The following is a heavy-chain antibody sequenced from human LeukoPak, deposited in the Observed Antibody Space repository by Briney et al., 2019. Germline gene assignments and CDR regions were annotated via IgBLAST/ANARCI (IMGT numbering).Heavy chain of an antibody. CDR2: ISSSGSTI. D-gene: IGHD3-10*01. Sequence: PGGSLRLSCVATGFTFSDYYMSWIRQAPGKGLEWVSYISSSGSTIYYADSVKGRFTISRDNAKNSLYLQMNSLRAEDTAVYYCARRGYYGSGSYSPWGQGTLVTVSS. CDR1: GFTFSDYY. J-gene: IGHJ4*02. V-gene: IGHV3-11*01. CDR3: ARRGYYGSGSYSP.